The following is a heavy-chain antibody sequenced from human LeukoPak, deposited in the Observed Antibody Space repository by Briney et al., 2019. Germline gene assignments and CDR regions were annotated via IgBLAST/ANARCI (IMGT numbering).Heavy chain of an antibody. J-gene: IGHJ3*02. V-gene: IGHV1-69*04. CDR3: ARVQGRISAWGAFDI. CDR1: GGTFSSYA. D-gene: IGHD3-16*01. CDR2: IIPILGIA. Sequence: SVKVSCKASGGTFSSYAISWVRQAPGQGLEWMGRIIPILGIANYAQKFQGRVTITADESTNTAYMELSSLRSDDTAVYCARVQGRISAWGAFDIWGQGTEVTVSS.